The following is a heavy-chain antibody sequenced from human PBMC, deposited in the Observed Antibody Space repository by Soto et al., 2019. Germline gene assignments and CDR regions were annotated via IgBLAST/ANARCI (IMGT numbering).Heavy chain of an antibody. CDR2: IYYSGST. CDR1: GCSLSSGGYY. D-gene: IGHD5-12*01. Sequence: QVQLQESGPGLAKTSPTLSLSCTVSGCSLSSGGYYWSWIRQHPGKGLEWIGFIYYSGSTYYNPSLKSRVTNSVDTSQNQFSLKLSSVTAADTAVYYCAKHTQRGYSGYFDSRGQGTQVTVYS. CDR3: AKHTQRGYSGYFDS. V-gene: IGHV4-31*03. J-gene: IGHJ4*02.